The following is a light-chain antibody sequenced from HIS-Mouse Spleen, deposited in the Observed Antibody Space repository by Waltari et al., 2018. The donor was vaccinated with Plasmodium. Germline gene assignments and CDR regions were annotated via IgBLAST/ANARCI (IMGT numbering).Light chain of an antibody. CDR2: EDS. CDR3: YSTDSSGKHRV. CDR1: ALPKKY. Sequence: SYELTQPPSVSVSPGQTARITCSGDALPKKYAYWDQQKSGKAPVLVIYEDSKRPSGNPERFSGASSGTMATLTISGAQVEDEADYYCYSTDSSGKHRVFGGGTKLTVL. V-gene: IGLV3-10*01. J-gene: IGLJ3*02.